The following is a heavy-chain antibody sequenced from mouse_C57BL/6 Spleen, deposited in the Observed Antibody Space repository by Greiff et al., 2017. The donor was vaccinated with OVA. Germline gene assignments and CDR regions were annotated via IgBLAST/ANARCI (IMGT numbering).Heavy chain of an antibody. CDR3: ARIYYYGSSQYYFDY. J-gene: IGHJ2*01. CDR1: GYTFTSYW. Sequence: QVQLQQPGAELVKPGASVKMSCKASGYTFTSYWITWVKQRPGQGLEWIGDIYPGSGSTNYNEKFKSKATLTVDTSSSTAYMQLSSLTSEDSAVYYCARIYYYGSSQYYFDYWGQGTTLTVSS. CDR2: IYPGSGST. D-gene: IGHD1-1*01. V-gene: IGHV1-55*01.